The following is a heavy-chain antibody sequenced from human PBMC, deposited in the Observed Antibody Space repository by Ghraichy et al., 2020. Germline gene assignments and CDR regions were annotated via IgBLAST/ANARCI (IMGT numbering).Heavy chain of an antibody. CDR2: ISWNSGSI. D-gene: IGHD1-26*01. CDR1: GFTFDDYA. J-gene: IGHJ4*02. CDR3: AKGATYRRYYFDY. V-gene: IGHV3-9*01. Sequence: SLNISCAASGFTFDDYAMHWVRQAPGKGLEWVSGISWNSGSIGYADSVKGRFTISRDNAKNSLYLQMNSLRAEDTALYYCAKGATYRRYYFDYWGQGTLVTVSS.